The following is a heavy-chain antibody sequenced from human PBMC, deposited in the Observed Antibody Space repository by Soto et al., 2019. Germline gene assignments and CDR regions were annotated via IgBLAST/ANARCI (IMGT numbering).Heavy chain of an antibody. CDR3: ASRGREGRGGLYYYYGMDV. J-gene: IGHJ6*02. Sequence: ASVKVSCKASGYTFTSYDINWGRQATGQGLVWMGWMNPNSGNTGYAQKFQGRVTMTRNTSISTAYMELSSLRSEDTAVYYCASRGREGRGGLYYYYGMDVWGQGTTVTVSS. V-gene: IGHV1-8*01. CDR2: MNPNSGNT. D-gene: IGHD3-16*01. CDR1: GYTFTSYD.